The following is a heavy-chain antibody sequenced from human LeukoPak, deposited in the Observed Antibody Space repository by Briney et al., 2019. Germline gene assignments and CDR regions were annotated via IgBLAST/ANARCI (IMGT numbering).Heavy chain of an antibody. J-gene: IGHJ4*02. Sequence: SETLSLTFTVSGGSVSSGSYYWSWIRQPPGKGLEWIGYIYYSGSTNYNPSLKSRVTISVDTSKNQFSLKLSSVTAADTAVYYCAATKRALWFGELLGSDYFDYWGQGTLVTVSS. D-gene: IGHD3-10*01. CDR3: AATKRALWFGELLGSDYFDY. V-gene: IGHV4-61*01. CDR1: GGSVSSGSYY. CDR2: IYYSGST.